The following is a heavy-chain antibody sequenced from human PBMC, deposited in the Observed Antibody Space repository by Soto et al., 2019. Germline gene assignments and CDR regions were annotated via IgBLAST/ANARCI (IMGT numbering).Heavy chain of an antibody. CDR2: IYTSGST. Sequence: QVQLQESGPGLVKPSETLSLTCTVSGGSISSYYWSWIRQPAGKGLEWIGRIYTSGSTNYNPSLKSRVTMSVDTSKNQFSLKLSSVTAADTAVYYCAREGPDIVVVVAATSFDYWGQGTLVTVSS. CDR3: AREGPDIVVVVAATSFDY. CDR1: GGSISSYY. J-gene: IGHJ4*02. D-gene: IGHD2-15*01. V-gene: IGHV4-4*07.